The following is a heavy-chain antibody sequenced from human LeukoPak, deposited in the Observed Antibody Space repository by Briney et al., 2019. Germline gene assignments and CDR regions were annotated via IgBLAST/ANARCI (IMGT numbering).Heavy chain of an antibody. J-gene: IGHJ1*01. V-gene: IGHV3-30*18. CDR1: GFTFSSYW. Sequence: GGSLRLSCAASGFTFSSYWMSWVRQAPGKGLEWVAVISYDGSNKYYADSVKGRFTISRDNSKNTLYLQMNSLRAEDTAVYYCAKLPGMTTVTTEHWGQGTLVTVSS. CDR3: AKLPGMTTVTTEH. D-gene: IGHD4-17*01. CDR2: ISYDGSNK.